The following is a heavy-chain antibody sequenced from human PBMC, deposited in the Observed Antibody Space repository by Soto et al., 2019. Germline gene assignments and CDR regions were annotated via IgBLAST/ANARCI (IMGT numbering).Heavy chain of an antibody. Sequence: GGSLRLSCAASGFTFNSFWMNWVRQVPGRGLVWVSRISTDGRTTSYVDSVEGRFTLSRDNARNTLFLQMDSLRVEDTAVYYCARVRPPWSDAFDVWGQGKRVTVSS. CDR2: ISTDGRTT. V-gene: IGHV3-74*01. CDR3: ARVRPPWSDAFDV. CDR1: GFTFNSFW. J-gene: IGHJ3*01. D-gene: IGHD2-8*02.